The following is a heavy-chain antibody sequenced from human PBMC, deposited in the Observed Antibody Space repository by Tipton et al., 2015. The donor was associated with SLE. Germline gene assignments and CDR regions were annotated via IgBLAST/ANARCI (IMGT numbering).Heavy chain of an antibody. D-gene: IGHD3-3*01. Sequence: TLSLTCTVSGGSISSSSYYWGWIRQPPGKGLEWIGSIYYSGSPYYNPSLKSRVTISVDTSKNQFSLKLSSVTAADTAVYYCASLLEWLPLVWGQGTLVTVSS. J-gene: IGHJ4*02. CDR3: ASLLEWLPLV. V-gene: IGHV4-39*01. CDR2: IYYSGSP. CDR1: GGSISSSSYY.